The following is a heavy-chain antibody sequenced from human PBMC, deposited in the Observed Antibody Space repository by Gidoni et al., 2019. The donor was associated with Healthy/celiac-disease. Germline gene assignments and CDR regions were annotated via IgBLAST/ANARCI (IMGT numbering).Heavy chain of an antibody. CDR3: AKDVGPFVVVVAATPRDWFDP. V-gene: IGHV3-23*01. J-gene: IGHJ5*02. CDR1: GFTFSSYD. D-gene: IGHD2-15*01. CDR2: IIGSVGST. Sequence: EVQLLESGGGLVQPGGSLRLSCAASGFTFSSYDMSWVRQAPGKGLEWVSAIIGSVGSTYYADSVKGRFTISRDNSKNTLYLQMNSLRAEDTAVYYCAKDVGPFVVVVAATPRDWFDPWGQGTLVTVSS.